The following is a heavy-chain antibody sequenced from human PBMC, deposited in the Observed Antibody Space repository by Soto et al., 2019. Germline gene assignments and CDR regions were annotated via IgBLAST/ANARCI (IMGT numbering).Heavy chain of an antibody. Sequence: ASVKVSCKASGYTFTSYDINWVRQATGQGLEYLGWMNPNSGNTGYVQKFQGRVTMTRDTSIRTAYMELSSLRSEDSAVYFCARGIKYGAYSRWFDPWGQGTLVTVSS. J-gene: IGHJ5*02. CDR3: ARGIKYGAYSRWFDP. CDR2: MNPNSGNT. D-gene: IGHD4-17*01. CDR1: GYTFTSYD. V-gene: IGHV1-8*01.